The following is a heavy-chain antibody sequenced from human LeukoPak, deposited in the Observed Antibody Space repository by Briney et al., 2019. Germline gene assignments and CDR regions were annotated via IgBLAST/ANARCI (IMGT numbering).Heavy chain of an antibody. V-gene: IGHV1-69*06. CDR1: GGTFSSYA. CDR2: IIPIFGTA. J-gene: IGHJ5*02. D-gene: IGHD3-10*01. CDR3: ARVGRTYYYGSGSSLPNWFDP. Sequence: SVKVSCKASGGTFSSYAISWVRQAPGQGLEWMGGIIPIFGTANYAQKFQGRVTITADKSTSTAYMELSSLRSEDTVVYYCARVGRTYYYGSGSSLPNWFDPWGQGTLVTVSS.